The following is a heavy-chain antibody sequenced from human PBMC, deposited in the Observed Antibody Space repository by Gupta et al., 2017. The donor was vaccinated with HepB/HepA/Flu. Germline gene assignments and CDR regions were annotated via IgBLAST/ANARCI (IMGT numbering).Heavy chain of an antibody. Sequence: EVQVVQSGPDVKKPGASVKISCKFSGYSFTVFYIHWIQQAPGKGLQWMGLVDPADGETHYAEKFQDRVTMSADTSTETAYMQLSGLRSEDTATYYCATWPFTVTHRDFDHWGQGTRVTV. V-gene: IGHV1-69-2*01. CDR2: VDPADGET. CDR1: GYSFTVFY. D-gene: IGHD4-17*01. J-gene: IGHJ4*02. CDR3: ATWPFTVTHRDFDH.